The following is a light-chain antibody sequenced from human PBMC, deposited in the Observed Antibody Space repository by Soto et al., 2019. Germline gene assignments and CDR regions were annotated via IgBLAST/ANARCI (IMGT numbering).Light chain of an antibody. V-gene: IGLV1-40*01. CDR1: SSNIGAGYD. Sequence: QSVLTQPPSVSGAPGPRVTISCTGSSSNIGAGYDVHWYQQLPGTAPKLLIYGNSNRPSGVPDRFSGSKSGTSASLAITGLQAEDEADYYCQSYDSSPSANVVFGGGTKLTVL. CDR2: GNS. CDR3: QSYDSSPSANVV. J-gene: IGLJ2*01.